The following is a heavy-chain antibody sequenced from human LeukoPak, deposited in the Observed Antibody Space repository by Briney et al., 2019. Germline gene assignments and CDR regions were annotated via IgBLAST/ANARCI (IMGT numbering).Heavy chain of an antibody. CDR3: ARVVGALDI. J-gene: IGHJ3*02. CDR1: GFTFSSYA. Sequence: PGGSLRPSCAASGFTFSSYAMIWVRQAPGKGLEWVSTISGSGGSTYYADSVRGRFTISRDNAKNSLYLQMNSLRAEDTAVYYCARVVGALDIWGQGTMVTVSS. CDR2: ISGSGGST. D-gene: IGHD3-10*01. V-gene: IGHV3-23*01.